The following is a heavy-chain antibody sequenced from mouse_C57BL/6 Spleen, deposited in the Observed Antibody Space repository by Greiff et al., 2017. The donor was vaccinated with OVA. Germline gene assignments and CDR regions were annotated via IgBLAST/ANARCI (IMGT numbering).Heavy chain of an antibody. J-gene: IGHJ4*01. CDR1: GFTFRDYG. Sequence: EVQLVESGGGLLKPGGSLKLSCAASGFTFRDYGMHWVRQAPEKGLEWVAYISSGSSTIYYADTVKGRFTISRDNAKNTLFLQMTSLRSEDTSMYYCARDYYGPHYYATDYWGQGTSVTVSS. V-gene: IGHV5-17*01. CDR2: ISSGSSTI. D-gene: IGHD1-1*01. CDR3: ARDYYGPHYYATDY.